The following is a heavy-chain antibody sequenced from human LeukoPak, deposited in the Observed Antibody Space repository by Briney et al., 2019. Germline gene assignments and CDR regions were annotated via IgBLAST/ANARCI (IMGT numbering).Heavy chain of an antibody. CDR3: AKQPNYYDSSGYYYIFDY. J-gene: IGHJ4*02. D-gene: IGHD3-22*01. CDR2: ISGSGGST. CDR1: GFTFSSYA. V-gene: IGHV3-23*01. Sequence: GGSLRLSCAASGFTFSSYAMSWVRQAPGKGLEWVSAISGSGGSTYYADSVKGRFTISRDNSKNTLYLQMNSLRAEDTAVYYCAKQPNYYDSSGYYYIFDYWGQGTLVTVSS.